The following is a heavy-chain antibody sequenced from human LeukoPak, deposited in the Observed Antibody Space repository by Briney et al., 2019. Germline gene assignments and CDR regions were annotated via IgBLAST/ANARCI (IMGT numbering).Heavy chain of an antibody. D-gene: IGHD7-27*01. V-gene: IGHV4-4*07. J-gene: IGHJ6*03. Sequence: PSETLSLTCLVSGGSISGSHWSWIRQPAGKGLEWIGRIDAAGRTNYNPSLRGPVTISVDTSKNQFSLRLSSVTAADAAVYYCARDRITGATRDFYYYYMDVWGKGTTVTVSS. CDR3: ARDRITGATRDFYYYYMDV. CDR1: GGSISGSH. CDR2: IDAAGRT.